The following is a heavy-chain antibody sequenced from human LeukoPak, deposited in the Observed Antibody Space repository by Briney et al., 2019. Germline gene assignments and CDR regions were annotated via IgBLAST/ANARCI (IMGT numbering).Heavy chain of an antibody. CDR1: GYTFTGYY. D-gene: IGHD3-9*01. CDR2: INPNSGGT. V-gene: IGHV1-2*02. J-gene: IGHJ4*02. CDR3: ARVTGDILTGYYNHRMDFDY. Sequence: ASVKVSCKASGYTFTGYYMHWVRQAPGQGLGWMGWINPNSGGTNYAQKFQGRVTMTRDTSISTAYMELSRLRSDDTAVYYCARVTGDILTGYYNHRMDFDYWGQGTLVTVSS.